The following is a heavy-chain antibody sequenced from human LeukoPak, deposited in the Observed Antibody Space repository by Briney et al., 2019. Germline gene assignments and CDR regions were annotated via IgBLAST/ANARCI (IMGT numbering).Heavy chain of an antibody. Sequence: GGSLRLSCAASGFTFSDHYIDWVRQAPGKGLEWVGRTRDKAKSHTTEYAASVKGRFTISRDDSKNSLYLQMNSLKTEDTAVYYCARAISGSYLDYWGQGTLVTVSS. V-gene: IGHV3-72*01. D-gene: IGHD1-26*01. CDR3: ARAISGSYLDY. CDR1: GFTFSDHY. J-gene: IGHJ4*02. CDR2: TRDKAKSHTT.